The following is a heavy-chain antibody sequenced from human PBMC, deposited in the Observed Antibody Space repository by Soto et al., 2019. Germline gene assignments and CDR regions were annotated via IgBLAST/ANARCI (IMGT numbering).Heavy chain of an antibody. V-gene: IGHV4-59*01. CDR3: AREGSAGPYGSGSYYDNWFDP. CDR2: IYYSGST. Sequence: SETLSLTCTVSGGSISSYYWSWIRQPPGKGLEWIGYIYYSGSTNYNPSLKSRVTISVDTSKNQFSLKLSSVTAADTAVYYCAREGSAGPYGSGSYYDNWFDPWGQGTLVTVSS. J-gene: IGHJ5*02. D-gene: IGHD3-10*01. CDR1: GGSISSYY.